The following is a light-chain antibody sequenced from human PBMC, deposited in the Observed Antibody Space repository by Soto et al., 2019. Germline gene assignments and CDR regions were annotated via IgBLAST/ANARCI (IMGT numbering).Light chain of an antibody. V-gene: IGLV2-23*01. Sequence: QSALTQPASVSGSPGQSITISCTGTSSDVGSYNLLSWYQQHPGKAPKLMIYEGSKRPSGVSNRFSGSKSGNTASLTISGVQAEDEADYYCCSYAGSSPSLVFGTGTKLTVL. CDR3: CSYAGSSPSLV. CDR1: SSDVGSYNL. CDR2: EGS. J-gene: IGLJ1*01.